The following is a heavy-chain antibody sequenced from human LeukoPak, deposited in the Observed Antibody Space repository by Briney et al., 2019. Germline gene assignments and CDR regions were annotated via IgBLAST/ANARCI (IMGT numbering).Heavy chain of an antibody. J-gene: IGHJ4*02. CDR1: GGSISSGDYY. V-gene: IGHV4-61*08. CDR2: ISYSGST. CDR3: ARGDSGSLFDC. D-gene: IGHD1-26*01. Sequence: PSETLSLTCTVSGGSISSGDYYWSWIRQPPGKGLEWIGYISYSGSTNYNPSLKSRVTISLDTSKSQFSLKLTSVTAADTAVYYCARGDSGSLFDCWGQGTLVTVSS.